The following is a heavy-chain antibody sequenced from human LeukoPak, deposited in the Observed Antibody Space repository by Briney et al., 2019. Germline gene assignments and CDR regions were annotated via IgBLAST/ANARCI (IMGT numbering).Heavy chain of an antibody. CDR3: ARGFNTAMVGDY. CDR2: ISSSSSYI. CDR1: GFTFSNFW. V-gene: IGHV3-21*01. J-gene: IGHJ4*02. Sequence: PGGSLRLSCAASGFTFSNFWMHWVRQAPGKGLEWVSSISSSSSYIYYANSVKGRFTISRDNAKNSLYLQMNSLRAEDTAVYYCARGFNTAMVGDYWGQGTLVTVSS. D-gene: IGHD5-18*01.